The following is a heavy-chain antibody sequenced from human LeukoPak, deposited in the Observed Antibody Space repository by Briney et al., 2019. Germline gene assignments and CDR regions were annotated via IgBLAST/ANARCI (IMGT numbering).Heavy chain of an antibody. V-gene: IGHV3-30-3*01. D-gene: IGHD2-15*01. CDR2: ISYDGSNK. CDR1: GFTLSSYV. CDR3: ARDEDDCSGGSCYSGYFDY. Sequence: GGSLRLSCAASGFTLSSYVMAWVRQAPGKGLEWVAVISYDGSNKYYADSVKGRFTISRDNSKNTLYLQMNSLRAEDTAVYYCARDEDDCSGGSCYSGYFDYWGQGTLVTVSS. J-gene: IGHJ4*02.